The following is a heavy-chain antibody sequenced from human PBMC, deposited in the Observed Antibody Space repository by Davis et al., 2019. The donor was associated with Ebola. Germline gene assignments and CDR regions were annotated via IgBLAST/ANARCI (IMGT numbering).Heavy chain of an antibody. CDR3: ARGLIVVVLQDWFDP. D-gene: IGHD2-15*01. V-gene: IGHV3-74*01. CDR1: GFTFSSYW. CDR2: INSDGSST. J-gene: IGHJ5*02. Sequence: GESLKISCAASGFTFSSYWMHWVRQAPGKGLVWVSRINSDGSSTSYADSVKGRFTISRDNAKNSLYLQMNSLRAEDTAVYYCARGLIVVVLQDWFDPWGQGTLVTVSS.